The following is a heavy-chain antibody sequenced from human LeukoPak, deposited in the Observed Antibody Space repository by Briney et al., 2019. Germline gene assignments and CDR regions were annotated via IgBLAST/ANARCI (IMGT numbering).Heavy chain of an antibody. CDR2: ISGNGSA. CDR1: GFTLSTFA. V-gene: IGHV3-23*01. J-gene: IGHJ4*01. CDR3: AKRGAEVGTSVAPGDY. Sequence: PGGSLRLSCAASGFTLSTFAMNWVRQAPRNGLEWVSAISGNGSASDADSVNGPFTISRANSKNTLYLQMNSLRAEDTAVYYRAKRGAEVGTSVAPGDYWGHGTLLTVSS. D-gene: IGHD4-23*01.